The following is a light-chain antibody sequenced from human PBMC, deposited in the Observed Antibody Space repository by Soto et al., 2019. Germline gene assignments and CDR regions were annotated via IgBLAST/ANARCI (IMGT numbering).Light chain of an antibody. CDR1: QSVDRY. CDR3: QQRSNWPPRIT. V-gene: IGKV3-11*02. J-gene: IGKJ5*01. CDR2: GAS. Sequence: EIVLTQSPGTLSLSPGERATLSCRGSQSVDRYLAWYQQKPGQAPRLLIFGASKRATGIPDRFSGSGSGRDFTLTISGLEPEDFAVYYCQQRSNWPPRITFGQGTRLEIK.